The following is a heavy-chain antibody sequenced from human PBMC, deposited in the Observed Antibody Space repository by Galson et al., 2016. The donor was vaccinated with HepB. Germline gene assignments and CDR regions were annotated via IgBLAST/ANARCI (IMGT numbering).Heavy chain of an antibody. D-gene: IGHD3-10*01. CDR1: GGSISSGGYY. CDR2: VYYSGIT. J-gene: IGHJ5*02. CDR3: ARGFGGVGWFDP. Sequence: TLSLTCTVSGGSISSGGYYWSWIRQHQGKGLEWIGYVYYSGITYYNLSLKSRVTISEDTSKNQFSLKLSSVTAADTAVYYCARGFGGVGWFDPWGQGTLVTVSS. V-gene: IGHV4-31*03.